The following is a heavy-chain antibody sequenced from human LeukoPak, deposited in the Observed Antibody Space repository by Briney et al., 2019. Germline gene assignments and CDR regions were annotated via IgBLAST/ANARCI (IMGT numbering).Heavy chain of an antibody. CDR2: IKQDGSEK. D-gene: IGHD3-10*01. CDR1: GFTFSSYG. CDR3: ARAIYGSGRFRNYFDY. J-gene: IGHJ4*02. V-gene: IGHV3-7*01. Sequence: GGSLRLSCAASGFTFSSYGMHWVRQAPGKGLEWVANIKQDGSEKYYVDSVKGRFTISRDNAKNSLYLQMNSLRAEDTAVYYCARAIYGSGRFRNYFDYWGQGTLVTVSS.